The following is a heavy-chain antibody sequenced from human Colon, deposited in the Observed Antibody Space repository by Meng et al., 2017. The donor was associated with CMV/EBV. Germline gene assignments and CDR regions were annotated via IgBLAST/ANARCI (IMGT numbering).Heavy chain of an antibody. D-gene: IGHD2-15*01. J-gene: IGHJ4*02. CDR1: GCTFSTYA. Sequence: GESLKISCAASGCTFSTYAMTWVRQAPGKGLEWVSTISTSGGRTYYADSVKGRFTISRDNSKNTLVLQMDSLRAEDTGVYYCAKDIGTWTLGYYFDYWGRGTLVTVSS. V-gene: IGHV3-23*01. CDR3: AKDIGTWTLGYYFDY. CDR2: ISTSGGRT.